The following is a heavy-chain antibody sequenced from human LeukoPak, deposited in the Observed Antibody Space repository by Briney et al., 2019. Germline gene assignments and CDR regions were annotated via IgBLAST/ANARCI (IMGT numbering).Heavy chain of an antibody. CDR2: ISSGSSPI. CDR3: ARGKGSGTSFDI. CDR1: GFAFSSYT. D-gene: IGHD3-10*01. J-gene: IGHJ3*02. Sequence: PGGSLRLSCAASGFAFSSYTMNWVRPAPGKGLEWVSFISSGSSPIYYADSVKGRFTISRDNAKNSLYLQMNSLRDEDTAVYYFARGKGSGTSFDIWGQGTMVTVSS. V-gene: IGHV3-48*02.